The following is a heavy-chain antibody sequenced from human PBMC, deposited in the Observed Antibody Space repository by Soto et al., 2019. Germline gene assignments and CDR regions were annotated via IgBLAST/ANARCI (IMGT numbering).Heavy chain of an antibody. D-gene: IGHD3-10*01. CDR1: GGSFSGYY. J-gene: IGHJ4*02. Sequence: LSLTCAVYGGSFSGYYWGWIRQPPGKGLEWIGEINHSGSTNYNPSLKSRVTISVDTSKNQFSLKLSSVTAADTAVYYCARARSSAFDHWGQGTLVTVSS. V-gene: IGHV4-34*01. CDR2: INHSGST. CDR3: ARARSSAFDH.